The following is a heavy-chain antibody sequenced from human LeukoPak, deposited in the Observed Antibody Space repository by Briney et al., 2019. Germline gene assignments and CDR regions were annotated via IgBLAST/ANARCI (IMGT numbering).Heavy chain of an antibody. CDR1: GGSISSYY. V-gene: IGHV4-34*01. CDR2: INHSGST. CDR3: ARGLVVVPAASRRGYGMDV. D-gene: IGHD2-2*01. Sequence: SETLSLTCTVSGGSISSYYWSWIRQPPGKGLEWIGEINHSGSTNYNPSLKSRVTISVDTSKNQFSLKLSSVTAADTAVYYCARGLVVVPAASRRGYGMDVWGQGTTVTVSS. J-gene: IGHJ6*02.